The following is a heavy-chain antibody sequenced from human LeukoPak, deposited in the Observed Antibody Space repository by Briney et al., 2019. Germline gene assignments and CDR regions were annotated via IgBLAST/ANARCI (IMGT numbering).Heavy chain of an antibody. Sequence: SETLSLTCTVSGGSISSYYWSWIRQPPGKGLDWIGYIYYSGSTNYNPSLKSRVTMSVDSSKNQFSLKLSSVTAADTAAYYCATGAYCGGDCFDAFDIWGQGTMVTISS. J-gene: IGHJ3*02. D-gene: IGHD2-21*01. CDR2: IYYSGST. CDR1: GGSISSYY. CDR3: ATGAYCGGDCFDAFDI. V-gene: IGHV4-59*08.